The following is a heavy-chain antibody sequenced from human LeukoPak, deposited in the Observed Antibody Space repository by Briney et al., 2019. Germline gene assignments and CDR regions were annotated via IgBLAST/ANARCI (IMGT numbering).Heavy chain of an antibody. CDR2: ISAGGSNT. J-gene: IGHJ4*02. CDR1: GFTFSTYA. V-gene: IGHV3-23*01. Sequence: TGGSLRLSCTASGFTFSTYAMSWVRQAPGRGLEWVSVISAGGSNTYYADSVKGRFTISRDNSKNTLYLQMNSLRAEDTAVYYCAKGGVATVYNYWGQGTLVTVSS. D-gene: IGHD5-12*01. CDR3: AKGGVATVYNY.